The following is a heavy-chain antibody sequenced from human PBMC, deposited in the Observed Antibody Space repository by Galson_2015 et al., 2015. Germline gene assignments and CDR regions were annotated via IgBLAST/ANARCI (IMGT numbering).Heavy chain of an antibody. V-gene: IGHV5-51*01. J-gene: IGHJ4*02. CDR2: IYPGDSNT. CDR3: ARHFYGSGAYYLDY. Sequence: QSGAEVKKPGESLQISCEGSGYSSTNYWIAWVRQMPGKGLEWMGIIYPGDSNTRYSPSFQGQVTISADKSISTTYLQWSSLKASDTAIYYCARHFYGSGAYYLDYWGQGTLVTVSS. D-gene: IGHD3-10*01. CDR1: GYSSTNYW.